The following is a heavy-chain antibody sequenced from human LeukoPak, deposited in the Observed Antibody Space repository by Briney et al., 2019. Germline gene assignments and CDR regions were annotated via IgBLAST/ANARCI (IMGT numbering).Heavy chain of an antibody. CDR1: GFTFSSYA. V-gene: IGHV3-23*01. CDR2: VSGSGGST. J-gene: IGHJ4*02. CDR3: AKDNYYDSSGYYAY. Sequence: GGSLRLSCAASGFTFSSYAMSWVRQAPGKGLEWVSAVSGSGGSTYYADSVKGRFTISRDNSKNTLYLQMNSLRAEETAVYYCAKDNYYDSSGYYAYWGQGTLVTVSS. D-gene: IGHD3-22*01.